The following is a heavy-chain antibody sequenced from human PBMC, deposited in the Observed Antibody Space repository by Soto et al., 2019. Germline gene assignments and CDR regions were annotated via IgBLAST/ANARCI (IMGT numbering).Heavy chain of an antibody. CDR3: ARDMGATFEGFYYFDY. V-gene: IGHV1-18*01. CDR2: ISAYNGNT. CDR1: GYTFTSYG. Sequence: GASVKVSCKASGYTFTSYGSSWVRQAPGQGLEWMGWISAYNGNTNYAQKLQGRVTMTTDTSTSTAYMELRSLRSDDTAVYYCARDMGATFEGFYYFDYWGQGTLVTVSS. D-gene: IGHD1-26*01. J-gene: IGHJ4*02.